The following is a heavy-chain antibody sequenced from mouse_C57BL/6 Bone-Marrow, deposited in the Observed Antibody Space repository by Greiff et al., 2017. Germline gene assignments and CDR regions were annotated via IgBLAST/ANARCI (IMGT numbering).Heavy chain of an antibody. CDR2: IRNKANNHAT. CDR3: TRPLYYGSSPYAMDY. Sequence: EVKVEESGGGLVQPGGSMKLSCAASGFTFSDAWMDWVRQSPEKGLEWVAEIRNKANNHATYYAESVKGRFTISRDDSKSSVYLQMNSLRAEDTGIYYCTRPLYYGSSPYAMDYWGQGTSVTVSS. V-gene: IGHV6-6*01. J-gene: IGHJ4*01. CDR1: GFTFSDAW. D-gene: IGHD1-1*01.